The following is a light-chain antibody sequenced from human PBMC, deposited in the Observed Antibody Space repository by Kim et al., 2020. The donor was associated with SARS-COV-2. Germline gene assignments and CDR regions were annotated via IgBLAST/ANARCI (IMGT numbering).Light chain of an antibody. Sequence: DIQMTQSPSTLSASVGDRVTITCRASQSISSWLAWYQQKPGKAPKLLIYKASSLESGVPSRFSGSGSGTEFTLTISSLQPDDFATYYCQQYNSYSPYTFGKGTKL. CDR1: QSISSW. CDR2: KAS. CDR3: QQYNSYSPYT. V-gene: IGKV1-5*03. J-gene: IGKJ2*01.